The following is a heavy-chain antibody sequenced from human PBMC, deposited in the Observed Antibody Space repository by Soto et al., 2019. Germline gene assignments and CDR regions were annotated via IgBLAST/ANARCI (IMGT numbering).Heavy chain of an antibody. Sequence: QVQLVESGGGVVQPGRSLRLSCAASGFTFSSYAMHWVRQAPGKGLEWVAVISYDGSNKYYADSVKGRFTISRDNSKNTLYLQMNSLRAEDTAVYYCASNGGDTTHGLDYWGQGTLVTVSS. J-gene: IGHJ4*02. D-gene: IGHD2-21*01. CDR2: ISYDGSNK. CDR1: GFTFSSYA. V-gene: IGHV3-30-3*01. CDR3: ASNGGDTTHGLDY.